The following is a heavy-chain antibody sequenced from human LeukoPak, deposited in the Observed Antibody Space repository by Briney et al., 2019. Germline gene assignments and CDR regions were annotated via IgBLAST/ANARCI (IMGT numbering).Heavy chain of an antibody. J-gene: IGHJ4*02. V-gene: IGHV3-23*01. CDR2: ISGSGGST. CDR1: GFTFSSYA. D-gene: IGHD3-10*01. CDR3: AKSVLLWFGESPVGAFDI. Sequence: GGSLRLSCAASGFTFSSYAMSWVRQAPGKGLEWVSAISGSGGSTYYADSVKGRFTISRDNSKNTLYLQMNSLRAEDTAVYYCAKSVLLWFGESPVGAFDIWGQGTLVTVSS.